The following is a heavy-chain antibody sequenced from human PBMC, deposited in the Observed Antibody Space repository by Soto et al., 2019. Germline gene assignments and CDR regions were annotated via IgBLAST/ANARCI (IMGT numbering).Heavy chain of an antibody. CDR3: PSAAFGPIDY. Sequence: SETLSLTCTVSNYSISSGYYWGWIRQSPGEGLEWIVSMYHSGTTYYNPSLKSRVTISIDTSKNQFSLKLTSVTSADTAVYFCPSAAFGPIDYWGQGTLVTVSS. J-gene: IGHJ4*02. D-gene: IGHD3-16*01. CDR1: NYSISSGYY. CDR2: MYHSGTT. V-gene: IGHV4-38-2*02.